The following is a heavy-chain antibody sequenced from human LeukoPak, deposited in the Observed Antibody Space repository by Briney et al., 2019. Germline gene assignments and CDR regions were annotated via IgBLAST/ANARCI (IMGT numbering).Heavy chain of an antibody. V-gene: IGHV3-7*01. J-gene: IGHJ4*02. D-gene: IGHD3-16*02. CDR1: GFTFSSYW. CDR2: IKQDGSEK. CDR3: AREFRLVYYVWGSYRFFDY. Sequence: GGSLRLSCAASGFTFSSYWMSWVRQAAGKGLEWVANIKQDGSEKYYVDSVKGRFTISRDNAKNSLYLQMNSLTAEDTAVYYCAREFRLVYYVWGSYRFFDYWGQGTLVTVSS.